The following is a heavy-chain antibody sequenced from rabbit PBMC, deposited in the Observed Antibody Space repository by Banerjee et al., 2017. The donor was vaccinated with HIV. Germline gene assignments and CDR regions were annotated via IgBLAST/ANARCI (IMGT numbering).Heavy chain of an antibody. CDR1: GFSFSDKYV. CDR2: INTSSGTT. Sequence: QEQLEESGGDLVKPGRSLTLTCTASGFSFSDKYVMSWVRQAPGKGLERIGCINTSSGTTVYASSAKGRFTISKTSSTTVTLQKTSLTAAATATYFCARDLAGAIGWKFSLGGQVTLVAVS. J-gene: IGHJ4*01. CDR3: ARDLAGAIGWKFSL. V-gene: IGHV1S45*01. D-gene: IGHD4-1*01.